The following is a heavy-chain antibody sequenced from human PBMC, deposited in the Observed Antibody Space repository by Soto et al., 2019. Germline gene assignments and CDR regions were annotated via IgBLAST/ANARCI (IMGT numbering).Heavy chain of an antibody. CDR1: GYSFTSYW. J-gene: IGHJ4*02. CDR2: IYPGDSDT. Sequence: GESLKISCKGSGYSFTSYWIGWVRQMPGKGLEWMGIIYPGDSDTRYSPSFQGQVTISADKSISTAYLQWSSLKASDTAMYYCARRAQAISSIAARGGNYFFDYWGQGTLVTVSS. CDR3: ARRAQAISSIAARGGNYFFDY. D-gene: IGHD6-6*01. V-gene: IGHV5-51*01.